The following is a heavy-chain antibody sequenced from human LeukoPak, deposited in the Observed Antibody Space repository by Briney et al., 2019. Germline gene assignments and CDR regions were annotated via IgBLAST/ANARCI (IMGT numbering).Heavy chain of an antibody. V-gene: IGHV3-48*03. CDR2: ISSSGSTV. CDR3: ARMYRQPWTNSFDP. Sequence: GGSLRLSCAASGFIFNNYEMNWVRQAPGKGLEWVSYISSSGSTVYYTDSVKGRFTISRDNARNSLYLQMNSLRAEDTALYYCARMYRQPWTNSFDPWGQGTLVTVSS. CDR1: GFIFNNYE. J-gene: IGHJ5*02. D-gene: IGHD3/OR15-3a*01.